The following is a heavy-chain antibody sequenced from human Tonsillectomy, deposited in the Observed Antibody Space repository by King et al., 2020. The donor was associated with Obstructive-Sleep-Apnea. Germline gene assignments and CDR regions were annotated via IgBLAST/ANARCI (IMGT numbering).Heavy chain of an antibody. J-gene: IGHJ3*02. CDR3: ARNIVDGAGTGIDTFDI. CDR2: ISSTGSTI. CDR1: GFSFSDYY. V-gene: IGHV3-11*01. D-gene: IGHD3-10*01. Sequence: VQLVESGGGLVKPGGSLRLSCAASGFSFSDYYMSWIRQAPGKGLEWVSHISSTGSTIYYADSVKGRFTISRDNAKNSLHLQMNSLRAEDTAVYYCARNIVDGAGTGIDTFDIWGQGTMVTVSS.